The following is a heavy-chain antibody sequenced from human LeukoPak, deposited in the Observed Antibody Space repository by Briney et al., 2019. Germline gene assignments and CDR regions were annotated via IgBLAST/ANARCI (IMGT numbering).Heavy chain of an antibody. CDR2: ISSSSSYT. J-gene: IGHJ5*02. D-gene: IGHD5-18*01. Sequence: GGSLRLSCAASGFTFSDYYMSWIRQAPGKGLEWVSYISSSSSYTNYADSVKGRFTISRDNARNSLYLQMNSLRAEDTAVYYCARGEDTAMVYGGNWFDPWGQGTLVTVSS. CDR1: GFTFSDYY. V-gene: IGHV3-11*06. CDR3: ARGEDTAMVYGGNWFDP.